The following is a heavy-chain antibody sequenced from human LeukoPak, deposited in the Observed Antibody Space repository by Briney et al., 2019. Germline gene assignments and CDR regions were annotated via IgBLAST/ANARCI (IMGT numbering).Heavy chain of an antibody. CDR2: VNHSGST. D-gene: IGHD6-19*01. V-gene: IGHV4-34*01. J-gene: IGHJ4*02. CDR3: ARGKVQWLPAGVFDY. Sequence: SETLSLTCAVYGGSFSGYYWSWIRQPPGKGLEWIGEVNHSGSTNYNPSLKSRVTISVDTSKNQFSLKLSSVTAADTAVYYCARGKVQWLPAGVFDYWGQGTLVTVSS. CDR1: GGSFSGYY.